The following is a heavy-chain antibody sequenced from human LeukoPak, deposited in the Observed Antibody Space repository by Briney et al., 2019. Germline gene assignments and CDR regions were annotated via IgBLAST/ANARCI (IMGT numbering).Heavy chain of an antibody. CDR2: ISWDGGST. J-gene: IGHJ6*02. D-gene: IGHD6-13*01. CDR3: AKGVAAAGRDPMDV. V-gene: IGHV3-43D*03. CDR1: GFTFDDYA. Sequence: GGSLRLFCAVSGFTFDDYAMHWVRQAPGQGLEWVSLISWDGGSTHYEHSVKGRFTIFRDHSKNSLYLQMNSLRADDPALYYCAKGVAAAGRDPMDVWGQGTTVTVSS.